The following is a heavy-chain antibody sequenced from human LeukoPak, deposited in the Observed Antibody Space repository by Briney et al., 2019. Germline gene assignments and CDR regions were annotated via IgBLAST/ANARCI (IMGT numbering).Heavy chain of an antibody. CDR2: ISSGGTNT. V-gene: IGHV3-23*01. CDR1: GFTFSSYA. D-gene: IGHD3-10*01. CDR3: ARGRGSGNYNRLDS. J-gene: IGHJ5*01. Sequence: GGSLRLSCAASGFTFSSYAMTWVRQAPGKGLGWVSVISSGGTNTYYADSVKGRFTVSRDNSKNTMYLQMNSLRAEDTAVYYYARGRGSGNYNRLDSWGQGTLVTVCS.